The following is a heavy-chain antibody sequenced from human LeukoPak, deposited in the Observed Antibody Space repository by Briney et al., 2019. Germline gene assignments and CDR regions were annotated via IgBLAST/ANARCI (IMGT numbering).Heavy chain of an antibody. V-gene: IGHV3-21*01. J-gene: IGHJ4*02. Sequence: GGSLRLSRAASGFTFSSYTMKWVRQAPGKGLEWGSSISSSSSYIYYADSVKGRFTISRDNAKNSLYLQMNSLRAEDTAVYYCARTTSPYSFDYWGQGTLVTVSS. CDR2: ISSSSSYI. D-gene: IGHD4-11*01. CDR1: GFTFSSYT. CDR3: ARTTSPYSFDY.